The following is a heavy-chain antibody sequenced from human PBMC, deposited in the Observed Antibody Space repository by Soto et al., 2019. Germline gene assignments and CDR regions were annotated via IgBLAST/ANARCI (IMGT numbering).Heavy chain of an antibody. V-gene: IGHV4-59*08. CDR1: GGSISSYY. J-gene: IGHJ6*02. Sequence: SETPSLTCTVSGGSISSYYWSWVRQPPGKGLEWIGYIYYSGSTNYNPSLKSRVTISVDTSKNQFSLKLSSVTAADTAVYYCVICVKGTATTGNYGMYPWGEG. CDR2: IYYSGST. D-gene: IGHD2-15*01. CDR3: VICVKGTATTGNYGMYP.